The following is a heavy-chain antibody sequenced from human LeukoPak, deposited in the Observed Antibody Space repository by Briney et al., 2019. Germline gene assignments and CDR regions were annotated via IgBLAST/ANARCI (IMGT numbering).Heavy chain of an antibody. V-gene: IGHV4-34*01. CDR2: INHSGST. CDR1: GGSFSGYY. Sequence: SETLSLTCAVYGGSFSGYYWSWIRQAPGKGLEWIGEINHSGSTNYNPSLKSRVTISVDTSKNQFSLRLSSVTAADTAVYYCARPGQLGSLYYGMDVWGHGTTVTVS. J-gene: IGHJ6*02. CDR3: ARPGQLGSLYYGMDV. D-gene: IGHD3-10*01.